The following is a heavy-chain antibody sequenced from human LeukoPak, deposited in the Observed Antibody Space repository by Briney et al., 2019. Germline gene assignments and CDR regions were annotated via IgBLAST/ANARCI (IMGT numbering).Heavy chain of an antibody. J-gene: IGHJ3*02. D-gene: IGHD6-19*01. CDR1: GFTFSSYA. CDR3: AKDQEYTSGHDAFDI. Sequence: GGSLRLSCAASGFTFSSYAMSWVRQAPGRGLEWVSGISGSGGSTYYADSVKGRFTISRDNSKNTLYLQMNSLRAEDTAVYYCAKDQEYTSGHDAFDIWGQGTRVTVSS. V-gene: IGHV3-23*01. CDR2: ISGSGGST.